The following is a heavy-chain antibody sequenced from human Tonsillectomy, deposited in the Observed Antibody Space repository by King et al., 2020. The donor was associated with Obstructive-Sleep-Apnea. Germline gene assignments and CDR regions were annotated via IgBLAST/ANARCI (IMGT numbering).Heavy chain of an antibody. D-gene: IGHD5-12*01. CDR2: IYPGDSDT. CDR3: ARRAYNDYDLQVFDS. J-gene: IGHJ4*02. CDR1: GYSFTNYW. V-gene: IGHV5-51*01. Sequence: QLVQSGAEVKKPGESLKISCKGSGYSFTNYWIGWVRQMPGKGLEWMGIIYPGDSDTRYSPSFQGQVTISADKSISTAYLQWSSLKASDTAMYYCARRAYNDYDLQVFDSWGQGTLVTVSS.